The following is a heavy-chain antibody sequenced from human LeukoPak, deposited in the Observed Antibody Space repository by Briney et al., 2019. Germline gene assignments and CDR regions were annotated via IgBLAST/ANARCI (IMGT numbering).Heavy chain of an antibody. CDR3: ARVGYCSSTSCYKFDY. CDR2: INPNSGGT. Sequence: GASVKVSCKASRYTFTGYYMHWVRQAPGQGLEWMGWINPNSGGTNYAQKFQGRVTMTRDTSISTAYMELSRLRSDDTAVYYCARVGYCSSTSCYKFDYWGQGTLVTVSS. J-gene: IGHJ4*02. V-gene: IGHV1-2*02. D-gene: IGHD2-2*02. CDR1: RYTFTGYY.